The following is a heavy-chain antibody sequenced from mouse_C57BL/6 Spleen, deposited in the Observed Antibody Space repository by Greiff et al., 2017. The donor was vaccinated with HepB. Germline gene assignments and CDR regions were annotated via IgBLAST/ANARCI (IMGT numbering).Heavy chain of an antibody. CDR2: INPNYGTT. J-gene: IGHJ3*01. Sequence: VQLQQSGPELVKPGASVKISCKASGYSFTDYNMNWVKQSNGKSLEWIGVINPNYGTTSYNQKFKGKATLTVDQSSSTAYMQLNSLTSEDSAVYYGARSKAQEHYYGAWFAYWGQGTLVTVSA. CDR3: ARSKAQEHYYGAWFAY. CDR1: GYSFTDYN. V-gene: IGHV1-39*01. D-gene: IGHD1-2*01.